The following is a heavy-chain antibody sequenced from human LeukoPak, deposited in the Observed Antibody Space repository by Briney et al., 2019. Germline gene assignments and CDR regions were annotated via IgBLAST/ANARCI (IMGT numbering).Heavy chain of an antibody. V-gene: IGHV3-21*01. CDR1: GFTFSSYA. J-gene: IGHJ4*02. CDR3: ARDLKYYDSSGFDY. Sequence: PGGSLRLSCAASGFTFSSYAMSWVRQAPGKGPEWVSRISSSSSSIFYTDSVKGRFTISRDNAKNSLSLQMNSLRAEDTAVYYCARDLKYYDSSGFDYWGQGTLVTVSS. CDR2: ISSSSSSI. D-gene: IGHD3-22*01.